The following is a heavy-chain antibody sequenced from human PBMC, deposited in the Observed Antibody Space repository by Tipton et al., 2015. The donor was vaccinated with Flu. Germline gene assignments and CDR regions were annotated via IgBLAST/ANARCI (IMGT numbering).Heavy chain of an antibody. CDR1: GGSISSHY. D-gene: IGHD2-15*01. V-gene: IGHV4-59*11. Sequence: GSLRLSCTVSGGSISSHYWSWIRQPPGKGLEWIGYIYFTGSTNYNPSLKSRVTISVDMSKNQFSLKLTSVTAADTAVYYCARGGGSPSYWGQGTLVTVSS. CDR3: ARGGGSPSY. CDR2: IYFTGST. J-gene: IGHJ4*02.